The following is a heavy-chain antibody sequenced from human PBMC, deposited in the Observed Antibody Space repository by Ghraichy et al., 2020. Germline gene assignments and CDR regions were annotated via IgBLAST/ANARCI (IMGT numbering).Heavy chain of an antibody. V-gene: IGHV3-21*01. CDR1: GFTFSSYS. J-gene: IGHJ5*02. CDR3: ARRVVPAATQPQSWFDP. CDR2: ISSSSSYI. Sequence: GGSLRLSCAASGFTFSSYSMNWVRQAPGKGLEWVSSISSSSSYIYYADSVKGRFTISRDNAKNSLYLQMNSLRAEDTAVYYCARRVVPAATQPQSWFDPWGQGTLVTVSS. D-gene: IGHD2-2*01.